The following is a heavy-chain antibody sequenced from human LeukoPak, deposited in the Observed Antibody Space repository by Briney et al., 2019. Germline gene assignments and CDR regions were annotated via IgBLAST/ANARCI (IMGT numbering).Heavy chain of an antibody. V-gene: IGHV6-1*01. J-gene: IGHJ4*02. CDR1: GDSVSSNSAA. CDR2: TYYRSKWYN. Sequence: SQTLSLTCAISGDSVSSNSAAWNWIRQSPSRGLEWLGRTYYRSKWYNDYAVSVKSRITINPDTSKNQFSLQPNSVTPEDTAVYYCARALSTRRSGSSWSPDFDYWGQGTLVTVSS. CDR3: ARALSTRRSGSSWSPDFDY. D-gene: IGHD6-13*01.